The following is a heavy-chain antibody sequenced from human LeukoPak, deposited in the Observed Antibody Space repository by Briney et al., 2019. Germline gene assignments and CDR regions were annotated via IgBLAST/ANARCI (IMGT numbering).Heavy chain of an antibody. Sequence: GGSLRLSCAASGFTFSYYGMHWVRQAPGKGLEWVAFIRYDGNDKFYRNSVKGRFTISRDTSRNTLYLQMNSLRPEDTAVYYCAKDLMRDRWFGESWGQGILVTVSS. J-gene: IGHJ5*02. CDR3: AKDLMRDRWFGES. D-gene: IGHD3-10*01. V-gene: IGHV3-30*02. CDR1: GFTFSYYG. CDR2: IRYDGNDK.